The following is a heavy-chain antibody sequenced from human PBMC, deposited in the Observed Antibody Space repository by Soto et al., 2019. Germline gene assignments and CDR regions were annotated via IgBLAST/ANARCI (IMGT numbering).Heavy chain of an antibody. CDR3: ARDSRVGASFDY. Sequence: KTSETLSLTCTVSGGSISSYYWSWIRQPPGKGLEWIGYIYYSGSTNYNPSLKSRVTISVDTSKNQFSLKLSSVTAADTAVYYCARDSRVGASFDYWGQGTLVTVSS. D-gene: IGHD1-26*01. J-gene: IGHJ4*02. CDR1: GGSISSYY. CDR2: IYYSGST. V-gene: IGHV4-59*01.